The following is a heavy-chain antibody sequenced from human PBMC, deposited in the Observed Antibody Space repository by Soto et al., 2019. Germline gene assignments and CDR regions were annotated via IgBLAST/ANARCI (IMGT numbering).Heavy chain of an antibody. J-gene: IGHJ4*02. CDR2: ISAYNGNT. CDR3: ASLSGIVGANHAFDY. D-gene: IGHD1-26*01. Sequence: ASVKVSCKASGYTFTSYGISWVRHSPGQGLEWMGWISAYNGNTNYAQKLQGRVTMTTDTSTSTAYMELRSLRSDDTPLYYCASLSGIVGANHAFDYWGQGTLPPVSS. V-gene: IGHV1-18*01. CDR1: GYTFTSYG.